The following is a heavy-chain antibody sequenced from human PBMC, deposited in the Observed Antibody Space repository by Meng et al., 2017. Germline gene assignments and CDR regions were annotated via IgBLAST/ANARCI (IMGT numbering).Heavy chain of an antibody. V-gene: IGHV4-34*01. CDR2: INHSGST. J-gene: IGHJ5*02. D-gene: IGHD6-6*01. CDR1: GGSFSGYY. CDR3: ARRRGGSSDWFDP. Sequence: QVQLQQWGAGLLKPSETLSLTCAVYGGSFSGYYWSWIRQPPGKGLEWIGEINHSGSTNYNPSLKRRVTISVDTSKNQFSLKLSSVTAADTAVYYCARRRGGSSDWFDPWGQGTLVTVSS.